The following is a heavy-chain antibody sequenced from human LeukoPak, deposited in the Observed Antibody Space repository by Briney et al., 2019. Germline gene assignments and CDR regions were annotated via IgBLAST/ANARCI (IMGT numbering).Heavy chain of an antibody. Sequence: RASVKVSCKASGYTFTGYYMHWVRQAPGQGLEWMGWINPNSGDTNYAQKFQGRVTMTRDTSISTAYLELSRLRSDDTAVYYCASLKNYYDSSGYLVTDAFGIWGQGTMVTVSS. CDR3: ASLKNYYDSSGYLVTDAFGI. D-gene: IGHD3-22*01. J-gene: IGHJ3*02. CDR2: INPNSGDT. CDR1: GYTFTGYY. V-gene: IGHV1-2*02.